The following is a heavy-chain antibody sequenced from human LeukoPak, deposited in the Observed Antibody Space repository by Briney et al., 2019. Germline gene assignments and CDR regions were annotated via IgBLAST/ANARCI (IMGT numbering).Heavy chain of an antibody. J-gene: IGHJ3*02. CDR1: GFTFSSYW. Sequence: GGSLRLSCAASGFTFSSYWMHWVRQAPGKGLVWVSRINSDGSSTSYADSVKGRFTISRDNAKNTLYLQMNSLRAEDTAVYYCARGRRGAEAFDIWGQGTMVTVSS. V-gene: IGHV3-74*01. CDR3: ARGRRGAEAFDI. D-gene: IGHD3-10*01. CDR2: INSDGSST.